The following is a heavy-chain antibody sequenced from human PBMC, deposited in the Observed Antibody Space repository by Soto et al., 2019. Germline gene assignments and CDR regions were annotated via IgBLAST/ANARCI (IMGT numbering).Heavy chain of an antibody. Sequence: QVQLVESGGGVVQPGRFLRLSCAASGFTFSSYGMHWVRQAPGKGLEWVAVIWYDGSNKYYADSVKGRFTISRDNSKNTLYLQMNSLRAEDTAVYYCARDPQWLVPYFDYWGQGTLVTVSS. J-gene: IGHJ4*02. CDR2: IWYDGSNK. CDR1: GFTFSSYG. CDR3: ARDPQWLVPYFDY. D-gene: IGHD6-19*01. V-gene: IGHV3-33*01.